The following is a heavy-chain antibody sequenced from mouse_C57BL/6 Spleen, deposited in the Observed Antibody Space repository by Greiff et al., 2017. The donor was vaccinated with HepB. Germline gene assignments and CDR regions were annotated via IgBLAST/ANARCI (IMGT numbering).Heavy chain of an antibody. V-gene: IGHV1-50*01. CDR2: IDPSDSYT. CDR3: AIYSNYVYYFDY. CDR1: GYTFTSYW. Sequence: QVQLQQPGAELVKPGASVKLSCKASGYTFTSYWMQWVKQRPGQGLEWIGEIDPSDSYTNYNQKFKGKATLTIDTSSSTAYMQLSSLTSEDSAVYYCAIYSNYVYYFDYWGQGTTLTVSS. J-gene: IGHJ2*01. D-gene: IGHD2-5*01.